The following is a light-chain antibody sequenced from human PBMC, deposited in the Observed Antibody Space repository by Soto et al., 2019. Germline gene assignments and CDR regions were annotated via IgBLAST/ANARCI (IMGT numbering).Light chain of an antibody. CDR3: QQSYSTRWT. Sequence: DIQMTQSPSSLSASVGDRVTITCRASQTTSHYLNWYQEKPGKAPKLLIYAASSSQSGVPSRFSGSGSGTDFTLTISSLQPEDFATYYCQQSYSTRWTFGQGTKVEIK. V-gene: IGKV1-39*01. CDR2: AAS. J-gene: IGKJ1*01. CDR1: QTTSHY.